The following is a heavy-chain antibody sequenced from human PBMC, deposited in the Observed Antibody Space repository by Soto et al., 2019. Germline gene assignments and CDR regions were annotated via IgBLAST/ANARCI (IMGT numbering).Heavy chain of an antibody. Sequence: GGSLRLSCAASGFTFSSYAMSWVRQTPGKGLEWVSGISGSGGRTYYADSVKGRFTISRDNSNNTLSLQMHILRVEDTAVYFCAKGGYYSLFNIWGQGTMVTVSS. J-gene: IGHJ3*02. V-gene: IGHV3-23*01. CDR2: ISGSGGRT. CDR1: GFTFSSYA. CDR3: AKGGYYSLFNI. D-gene: IGHD3-16*01.